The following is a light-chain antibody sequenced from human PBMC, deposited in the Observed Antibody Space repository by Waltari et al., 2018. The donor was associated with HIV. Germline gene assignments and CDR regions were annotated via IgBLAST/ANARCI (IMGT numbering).Light chain of an antibody. V-gene: IGLV2-23*02. J-gene: IGLJ2*01. Sequence: QSALTQPASVSGSPGPSITLSCTGTSSDVGGYNLVSWYQQHPGKAPKLMIYDVSKRPSGVSNRFSGSKSGNTASLTISGLQAEDEADYYCCAYAGSTTYVIFGGGTKLTVL. CDR3: CAYAGSTTYVI. CDR2: DVS. CDR1: SSDVGGYNL.